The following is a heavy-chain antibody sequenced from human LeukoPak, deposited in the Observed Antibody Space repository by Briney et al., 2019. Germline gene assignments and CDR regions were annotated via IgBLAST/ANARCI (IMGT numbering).Heavy chain of an antibody. Sequence: SETLSLTCTVSGGSISSHYWSWIRQTPGKGLEWIGYIYYSGSTNYNPSLKSRVTISVDTSKNQFSLNLTSVTAADAAVYYCARDLGYSGFDWAPWGQGTLVTVSS. V-gene: IGHV4-59*11. CDR2: IYYSGST. J-gene: IGHJ5*02. D-gene: IGHD5-12*01. CDR3: ARDLGYSGFDWAP. CDR1: GGSISSHY.